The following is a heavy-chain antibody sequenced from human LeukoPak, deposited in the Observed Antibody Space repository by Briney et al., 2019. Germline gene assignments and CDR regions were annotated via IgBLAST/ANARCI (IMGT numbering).Heavy chain of an antibody. V-gene: IGHV4-39*01. Sequence: ETLSLTCTVSGASVTSGGFYWGWLRQSPGKGLQWIATVYYTGSTYYNPSLKSRVTISIDTSKNQFSLNLRSLIAADTAVYYCARHSGSGSLSRPFDPWGGGTLVTVSS. CDR3: ARHSGSGSLSRPFDP. CDR1: GASVTSGGFY. CDR2: VYYTGST. J-gene: IGHJ5*02. D-gene: IGHD3-10*01.